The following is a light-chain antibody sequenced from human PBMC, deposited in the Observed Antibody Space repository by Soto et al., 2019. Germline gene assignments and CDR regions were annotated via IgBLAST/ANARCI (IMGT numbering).Light chain of an antibody. Sequence: QSALTQPASVSGSPGQSITISCTGTSSDVGGYNYVSWYQQHPGKAPKLMIYEVNERPSGVPDRFSGSKSGNTASLTVSGLRAEDEDAYSCSSYVTSNNLRVFGTPTQAAVL. CDR1: SSDVGGYNY. CDR3: SSYVTSNNLRV. CDR2: EVN. V-gene: IGLV2-8*01. J-gene: IGLJ1*01.